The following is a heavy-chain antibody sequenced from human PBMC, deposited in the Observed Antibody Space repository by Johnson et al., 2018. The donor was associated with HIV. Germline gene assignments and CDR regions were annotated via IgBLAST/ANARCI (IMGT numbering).Heavy chain of an antibody. J-gene: IGHJ3*02. Sequence: VQLVESGGGLVEPGGSLRLSCIASGFIFGSCWMTWVRQAPGERLEWVANIKEDGTEKYYVDSVKGRFTVSRDNAKNSLYLQMNSLRAEDTAVYYCAREGVYSGSYSGAFDIWGQGTMVTVSS. CDR1: GFIFGSCW. V-gene: IGHV3-7*05. D-gene: IGHD1-26*01. CDR2: IKEDGTEK. CDR3: AREGVYSGSYSGAFDI.